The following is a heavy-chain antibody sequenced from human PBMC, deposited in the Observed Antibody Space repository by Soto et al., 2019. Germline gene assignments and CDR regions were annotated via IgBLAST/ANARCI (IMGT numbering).Heavy chain of an antibody. D-gene: IGHD6-13*01. CDR3: ARDNPYTNSFGNWFDP. Sequence: QVRLVQSGAEVKKRGSSVKVSCKASGGTFSNYGITWLLLAPGQGLEWLGGIIPVFGTVNYAQKFQGRVTITADESTSTAYMELNRLGSEDTAVYYCARDNPYTNSFGNWFDPWGQGTLVIVS. CDR1: GGTFSNYG. J-gene: IGHJ5*02. CDR2: IIPVFGTV. V-gene: IGHV1-69*01.